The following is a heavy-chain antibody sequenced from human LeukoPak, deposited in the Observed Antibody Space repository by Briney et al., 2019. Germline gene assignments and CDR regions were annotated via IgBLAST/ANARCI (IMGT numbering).Heavy chain of an antibody. D-gene: IGHD2-2*02. CDR3: ARGLGYCSSTSSYKAYNWFDP. CDR2: IFTSGST. J-gene: IGHJ5*02. Sequence: PSETLSLTCTVSGGSISSYYWSWIRQPAGKGLEWIGRIFTSGSTNYNPSLKSRVTISVDTSKNQFSLKLSSVTAADTAVYYCARGLGYCSSTSSYKAYNWFDPWGQGTLVTVSS. V-gene: IGHV4-4*07. CDR1: GGSISSYY.